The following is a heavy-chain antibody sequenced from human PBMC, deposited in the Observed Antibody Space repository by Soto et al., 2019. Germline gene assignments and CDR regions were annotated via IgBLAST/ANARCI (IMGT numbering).Heavy chain of an antibody. V-gene: IGHV3-48*02. Sequence: VRSLRLSCTASGFTFSSCTMKWVRQAPGRGLEWGSYISSSGGTIYYADSVKGRFTISRDNAKNSLYLQMNSLRDEDTAVYYCPRDDSRGYYVVSLDYRGQGNLVTVS. CDR3: PRDDSRGYYVVSLDY. D-gene: IGHD3-22*01. CDR1: GFTFSSCT. CDR2: ISSSGGTI. J-gene: IGHJ4*02.